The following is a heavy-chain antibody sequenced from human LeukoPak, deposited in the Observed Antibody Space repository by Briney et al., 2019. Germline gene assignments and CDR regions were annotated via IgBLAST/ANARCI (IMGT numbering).Heavy chain of an antibody. CDR3: ARDLMVRGDEDY. CDR2: ISAGNANT. D-gene: IGHD3-10*01. CDR1: GYTFTDYA. J-gene: IGHJ4*02. V-gene: IGHV1-3*01. Sequence: ASVKVSCKASGYTFTDYAMHWVRQAPGQSLEWMGWISAGNANTKYSQKFQGRVTTTRDTSASTAYMELSSLRSEDTAVYYCARDLMVRGDEDYWGQGTLVTVSS.